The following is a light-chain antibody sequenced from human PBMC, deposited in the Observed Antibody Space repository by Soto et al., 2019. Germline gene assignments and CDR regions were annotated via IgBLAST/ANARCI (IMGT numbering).Light chain of an antibody. Sequence: DIRMTQSPSTLSASVGARVSITCRASQSVNTWLAWYQQKPGKAPVLLIYDASSLKSGVPSRFSGSGSGTEFTLTITSLQPDDFAVYYCQQYNNWPRTFGQGTKVDIK. CDR1: QSVNTW. CDR2: DAS. V-gene: IGKV1-5*01. J-gene: IGKJ1*01. CDR3: QQYNNWPRT.